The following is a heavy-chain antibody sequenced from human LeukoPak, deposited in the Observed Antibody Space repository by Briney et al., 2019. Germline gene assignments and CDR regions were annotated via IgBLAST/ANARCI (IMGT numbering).Heavy chain of an antibody. V-gene: IGHV4-59*08. CDR3: ARQSYGGAYYFFGY. Sequence: SYTLSLTCTVSSGSISGYYWTWIGLPPGTGLEGIGNIFYSGSTNYNPSLKSRVTISLDTSKKQFSLKLTSVTAADTAVYYCARQSYGGAYYFFGYWGQGTLVAVSS. J-gene: IGHJ4*02. CDR1: SGSISGYY. CDR2: IFYSGST. D-gene: IGHD1-26*01.